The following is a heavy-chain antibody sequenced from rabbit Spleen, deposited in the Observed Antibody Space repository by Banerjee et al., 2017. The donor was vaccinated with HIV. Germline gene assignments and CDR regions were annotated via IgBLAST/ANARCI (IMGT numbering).Heavy chain of an antibody. J-gene: IGHJ4*01. V-gene: IGHV1S45*01. CDR1: GFDFSDYG. CDR2: INSKSGENS. CDR3: ARDLTNVIGWNFGL. Sequence: QEQLVESGGGLVQPEGSLTLTCTASGFDFSDYGVSWVRQAPGKGLEWIACINSKSGENSSATWTKGRFTISKSSSTTVILQTTSLTAADTASYFCARDLTNVIGWNFGLWGQGTLVTVS. D-gene: IGHD1-1*01.